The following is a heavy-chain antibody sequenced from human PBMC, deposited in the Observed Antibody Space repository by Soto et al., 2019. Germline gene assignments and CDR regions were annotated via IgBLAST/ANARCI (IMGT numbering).Heavy chain of an antibody. CDR1: GFTFSSYG. D-gene: IGHD1-26*01. V-gene: IGHV3-33*01. J-gene: IGHJ6*02. CDR3: ARDVGGYHYGMDV. Sequence: PGGSLRLSCAASGFTFSSYGMHWVRQAPGKGLEWVAVIWYDGSNKYYADSVKGRFTISRDNSKNTLYLQMNSLRAEDTAVYYCARDVGGYHYGMDVWGQGTTVTVSS. CDR2: IWYDGSNK.